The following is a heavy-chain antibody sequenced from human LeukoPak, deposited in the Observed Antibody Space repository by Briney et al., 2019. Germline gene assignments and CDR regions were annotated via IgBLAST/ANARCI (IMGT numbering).Heavy chain of an antibody. CDR3: ARDGLRRYYGSGSYRYFDY. V-gene: IGHV4-4*07. Sequence: SSETLSLTCTVSGGSISSYYWSWIRQPAGKGLERIGRIYTSGSTNYNPSRKSRVTMSVDTSKNQFSLKLSSVTAADTAVYYCARDGLRRYYGSGSYRYFDYWGQGTLVTVSS. J-gene: IGHJ4*02. CDR1: GGSISSYY. CDR2: IYTSGST. D-gene: IGHD3-10*01.